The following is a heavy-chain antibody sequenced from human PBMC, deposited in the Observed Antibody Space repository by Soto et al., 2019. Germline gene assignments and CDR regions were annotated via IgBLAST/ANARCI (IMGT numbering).Heavy chain of an antibody. CDR1: GGTFSSYS. D-gene: IGHD6-19*01. CDR3: ARGAAGIAVAGSSYYVDY. CDR2: IIPILGIA. Sequence: QVQLVQSGAEVKKPGYSVKVSCKASGGTFSSYSISWVRQAPGQGLEWMGRIIPILGIANYAQKLQGRVTSTADKSTSTADRELSSLRSEDTAVYYGARGAAGIAVAGSSYYVDYWFQGTLVTVSS. J-gene: IGHJ4*02. V-gene: IGHV1-69*02.